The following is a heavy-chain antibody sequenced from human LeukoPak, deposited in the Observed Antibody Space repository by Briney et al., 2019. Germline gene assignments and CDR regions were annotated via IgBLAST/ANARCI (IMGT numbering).Heavy chain of an antibody. Sequence: ASVKVSCKASGYTFTGCYMHWVRQAPGQGLEWMGRINPNSGGTNYAQKFQGRVTMTRDTSISTAYMELSRLRSDDTAVYYCARDSDIVGATGFDYWGQGTLVTVSS. CDR3: ARDSDIVGATGFDY. CDR2: INPNSGGT. V-gene: IGHV1-2*06. CDR1: GYTFTGCY. J-gene: IGHJ4*02. D-gene: IGHD1-26*01.